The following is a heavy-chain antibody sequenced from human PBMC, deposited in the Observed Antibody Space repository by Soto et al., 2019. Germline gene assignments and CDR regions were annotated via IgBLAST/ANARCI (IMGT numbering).Heavy chain of an antibody. CDR3: ARELDWAFDY. D-gene: IGHD3-9*01. J-gene: IGHJ4*02. CDR1: GYTLTSYA. V-gene: IGHV1-3*01. CDR2: INAGNGNT. Sequence: ASGEVSSKASGYTLTSYAMRWVRQAPGQRLEWMGWINAGNGNTKYSQKFQGRVTITRDTSASTAYMELSSLRSEDTAVYYCARELDWAFDYWGQGPLVTVSS.